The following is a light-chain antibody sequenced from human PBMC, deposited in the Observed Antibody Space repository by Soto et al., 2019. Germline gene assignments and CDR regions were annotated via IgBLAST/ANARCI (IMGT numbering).Light chain of an antibody. CDR3: QQYGGSPFT. Sequence: EIVLTQSPGTLSLSPGERATLSCRASQSVSVNSLARYQQKGGQAPRLLIYAASTRATGVPDRFSGSGSGTDFALTISGLETEDFAVYYFQQYGGSPFTFGHGTKVDIK. V-gene: IGKV3-20*01. J-gene: IGKJ3*01. CDR1: QSVSVNS. CDR2: AAS.